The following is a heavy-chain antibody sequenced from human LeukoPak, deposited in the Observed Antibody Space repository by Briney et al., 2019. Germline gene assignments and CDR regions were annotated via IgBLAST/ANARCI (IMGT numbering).Heavy chain of an antibody. CDR1: GFXFRSYW. J-gene: IGHJ4*02. D-gene: IGHD1-14*01. Sequence: PGGSLRLSCAASGFXFRSYWIHWVRHAPGKGLMWVSRINSDGDTTIYADFVKGRFTVSRDNAKNTLYLQMNSLRAEDTAVYYCATTGSSHSRYLDFWGQGTLVTVSS. CDR3: ATTGSSHSRYLDF. CDR2: INSDGDTT. V-gene: IGHV3-74*01.